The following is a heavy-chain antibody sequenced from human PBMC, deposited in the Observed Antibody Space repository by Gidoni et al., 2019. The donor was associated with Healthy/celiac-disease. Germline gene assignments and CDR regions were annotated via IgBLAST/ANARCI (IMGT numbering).Heavy chain of an antibody. CDR3: ARGRRLTIFGVTYGY. V-gene: IGHV4-34*01. CDR2: INHSGST. J-gene: IGHJ4*02. D-gene: IGHD3-3*01. Sequence: QVQLQQWGAGLLKPSETLSLTCAVYGGSFSGYYWTWLRQPPGKGLERIGEINHSGSTNYNPSLKSRVTISVDTSKNQFSLKLSSVTAADTAVYYCARGRRLTIFGVTYGYWGQGTLVTVSS. CDR1: GGSFSGYY.